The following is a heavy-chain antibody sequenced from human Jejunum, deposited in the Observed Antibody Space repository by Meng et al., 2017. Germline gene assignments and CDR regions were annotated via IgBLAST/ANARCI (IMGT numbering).Heavy chain of an antibody. CDR2: IRGSGTAT. J-gene: IGHJ4*02. V-gene: IGHV3-23*01. CDR1: GFTFNNYA. CDR3: AKGLQAYCRGSTCYWPPLDY. D-gene: IGHD2-15*01. Sequence: DVRLLESGGGLVRPGGSLRLSCAASGFTFNNYAMNWVRQAPGKGLEWVSAIRGSGTATYYADSVKGRFTISRDNSKNTLYLQMTDLRAEDTAVYSCAKGLQAYCRGSTCYWPPLDYWGQGTLVTVSS.